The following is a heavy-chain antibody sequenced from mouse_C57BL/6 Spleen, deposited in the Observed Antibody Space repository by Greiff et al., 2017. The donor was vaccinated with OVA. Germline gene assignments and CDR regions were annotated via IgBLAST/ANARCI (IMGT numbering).Heavy chain of an antibody. Sequence: QVQLQQSGAELARPGASVKLSCKASGYTFTSYGISWVKQRTGQGLEWIGEIYPRSGNTYYNEKFKGKATLTADKSSSTAYMELRSLTSEDSAVYFCARGGREGTDYYAMDYWGQGTSVTVSS. CDR1: GYTFTSYG. V-gene: IGHV1-81*01. D-gene: IGHD3-3*01. J-gene: IGHJ4*01. CDR3: ARGGREGTDYYAMDY. CDR2: IYPRSGNT.